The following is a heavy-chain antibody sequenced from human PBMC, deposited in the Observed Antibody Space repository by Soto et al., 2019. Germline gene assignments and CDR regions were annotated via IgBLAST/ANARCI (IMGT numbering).Heavy chain of an antibody. CDR2: ISGSGGST. CDR1: GFTFSSYA. CDR3: AKDKEDMITFGGVIARWGFDY. D-gene: IGHD3-16*02. V-gene: IGHV3-23*01. J-gene: IGHJ4*02. Sequence: GGSLRLSCAASGFTFSSYAMSWVRQAPGKGLEWVSAISGSGGSTYYADSVKGRFTISRDNSKNTLYLQMNSLGAEDTAVYYCAKDKEDMITFGGVIARWGFDYWGQGTLVTVSS.